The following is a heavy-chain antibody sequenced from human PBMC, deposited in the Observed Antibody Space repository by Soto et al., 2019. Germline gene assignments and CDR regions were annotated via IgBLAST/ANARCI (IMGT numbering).Heavy chain of an antibody. CDR1: GYTFTNYG. CDR2: ISAYNGNK. D-gene: IGHD4-17*01. CDR3: ARVMTTVTWPYYFDY. V-gene: IGHV1-18*04. Sequence: GASVKVSCKASGYTFTNYGISWVRQAPGQGPEWKGWISAYNGNKNYAQSLQGRVTMATDTSTSTAFMELRSLRSDDTAIYYCARVMTTVTWPYYFDYWGQGTLVTVSS. J-gene: IGHJ4*02.